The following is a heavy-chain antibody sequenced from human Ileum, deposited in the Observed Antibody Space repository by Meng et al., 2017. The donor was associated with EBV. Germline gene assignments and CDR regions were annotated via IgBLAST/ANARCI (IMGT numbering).Heavy chain of an antibody. CDR3: ARTYYGSYGFDY. D-gene: IGHD3-10*01. CDR1: GYTFNNYG. J-gene: IGHJ4*02. Sequence: QVQLVQSGPEVKKPGASVKVSCKTSGYTFNNYGLTWVRQAPGQGPEWMGWISAYDGRTNLAQKFQGRLTMTRDTSTTTAYMELTSLRSDDTAVYYCARTYYGSYGFDYWGQGTLVTVSS. CDR2: ISAYDGRT. V-gene: IGHV1-18*01.